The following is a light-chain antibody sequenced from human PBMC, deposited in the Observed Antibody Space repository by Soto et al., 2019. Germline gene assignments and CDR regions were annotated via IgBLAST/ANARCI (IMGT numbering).Light chain of an antibody. V-gene: IGKV1-13*02. CDR1: QGIATV. Sequence: IQVTQSPSSLSASIGDTVTISCRASQGIATVLAWYQQKPWAPPKLLIYDASTLERGIPSRFSGRGSGTHFILTINNLQPEDFATYYCQQFNSLFGQGTRLEIK. CDR3: QQFNSL. J-gene: IGKJ5*01. CDR2: DAS.